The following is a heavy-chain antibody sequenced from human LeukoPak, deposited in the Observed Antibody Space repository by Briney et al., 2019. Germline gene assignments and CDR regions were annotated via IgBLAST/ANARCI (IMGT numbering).Heavy chain of an antibody. Sequence: GTLRLSCAASGFTFSTYGMTWVRQAPGKGLEWVSAIGGSGYSTYYADSVKGRFTISRDNSKNTLYLQMNSLRAEDTAVYYCAKRGHCSSTSCYYQLDYWGQGTLVTVSS. CDR2: IGGSGYST. J-gene: IGHJ4*02. CDR3: AKRGHCSSTSCYYQLDY. CDR1: GFTFSTYG. V-gene: IGHV3-23*01. D-gene: IGHD2-2*01.